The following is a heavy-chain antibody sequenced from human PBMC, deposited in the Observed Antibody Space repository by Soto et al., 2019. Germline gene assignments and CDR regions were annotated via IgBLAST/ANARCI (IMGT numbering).Heavy chain of an antibody. J-gene: IGHJ6*02. CDR3: AKVRSRGVWRHDYYYYYGMDV. V-gene: IGHV3-23*01. CDR1: GFTFSSYA. CDR2: ISGSGGST. D-gene: IGHD3-10*01. Sequence: GGSLRLSCAASGFTFSSYAMSWVRQAPGKGLEWVSAISGSGGSTYYADSVKGRFPISRDNSKNTLYLQMNSLRAEDTAVYYCAKVRSRGVWRHDYYYYYGMDVWGQGTTVTVSS.